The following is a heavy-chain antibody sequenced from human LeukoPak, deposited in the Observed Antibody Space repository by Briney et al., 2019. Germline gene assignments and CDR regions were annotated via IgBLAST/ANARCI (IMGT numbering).Heavy chain of an antibody. CDR3: ARRTYDLWSGDYTGAFDI. J-gene: IGHJ3*02. CDR2: IYYSGST. D-gene: IGHD3-3*01. Sequence: SETLSLTCTVSGGSISSYYWSWIRQPPGKGLEWIGYIYYSGSTNYNPSLESRLTISVGTSKNQFSLNLSSVTAADTAVYYCARRTYDLWSGDYTGAFDIWGQGTMVTVSS. V-gene: IGHV4-59*01. CDR1: GGSISSYY.